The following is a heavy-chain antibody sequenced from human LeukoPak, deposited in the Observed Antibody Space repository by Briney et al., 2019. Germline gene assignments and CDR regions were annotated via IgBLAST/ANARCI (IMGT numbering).Heavy chain of an antibody. CDR1: GGSFSGYY. V-gene: IGHV4-34*01. CDR3: ARVYPKNRAYRKPPGAFDI. CDR2: INHSGST. D-gene: IGHD4-11*01. J-gene: IGHJ3*02. Sequence: SETLSLTCAVYGGSFSGYYWSWIRQPPGKGLEWIGEINHSGSTNYNPSLKSRVTISVDTSKNQFSLKLSSVTAADTAVYYCARVYPKNRAYRKPPGAFDIWGQGTMVTVSS.